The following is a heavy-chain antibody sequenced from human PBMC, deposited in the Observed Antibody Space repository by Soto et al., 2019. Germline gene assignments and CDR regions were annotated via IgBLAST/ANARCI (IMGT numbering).Heavy chain of an antibody. CDR3: ARDTNYYDSSGYYQV. CDR1: GFTFSSYD. Sequence: QVQLVESGGGVVQPGRSLTLSCAASGFTFSSYDMHWVRQAPGKGLEWVAITWSDGSNQYYSDSVKGRFTISRDNSKSTLYLQMESLRAEDTAVYYCARDTNYYDSSGYYQVWGQGTLVTVSS. V-gene: IGHV3-33*01. D-gene: IGHD3-22*01. CDR2: TWSDGSNQ. J-gene: IGHJ4*02.